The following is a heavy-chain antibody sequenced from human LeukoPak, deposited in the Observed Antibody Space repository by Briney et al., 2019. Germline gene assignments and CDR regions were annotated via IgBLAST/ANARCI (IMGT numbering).Heavy chain of an antibody. CDR3: ARGLYDFWSGYRDY. Sequence: SVKVSCKASGGTISSYAISWVRQAPGQGLEWMGGIIPIFGTANYAQKFQGRVTITADESTSTAYMELSSLRSEDTAVYYCARGLYDFWSGYRDYWGQGTLVTVSS. CDR1: GGTISSYA. V-gene: IGHV1-69*01. J-gene: IGHJ4*02. CDR2: IIPIFGTA. D-gene: IGHD3-3*01.